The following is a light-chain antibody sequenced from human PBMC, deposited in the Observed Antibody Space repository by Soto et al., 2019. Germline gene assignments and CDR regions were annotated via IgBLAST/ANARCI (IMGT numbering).Light chain of an antibody. CDR1: QSISNH. J-gene: IGKJ5*01. CDR2: AAS. V-gene: IGKV1-33*01. CDR3: QQYYNLPPT. Sequence: DILMTQSPSSLSASVEDRVTITCQASQSISNHLNWYQQKPGKAPKLLIYAASNLERGVPSRFSGSRSGPDFTVTISSLQPEDFATYSCQQYYNLPPTFGQGTRLEIK.